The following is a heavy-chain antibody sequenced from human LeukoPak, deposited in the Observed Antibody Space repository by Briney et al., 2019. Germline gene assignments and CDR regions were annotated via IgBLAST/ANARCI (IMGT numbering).Heavy chain of an antibody. CDR1: GGSISSYY. CDR3: ALNFDY. CDR2: IYYSGST. Sequence: SETLSLTCTVSGGSISSYYWSWIRQPPGKGLEWIGYIYYSGSTNYNPSLKSRVTISVDTSKNQFSLRLNSVTAADTAVYFCALNFDYWGQGTLVTVSS. J-gene: IGHJ4*02. V-gene: IGHV4-59*08.